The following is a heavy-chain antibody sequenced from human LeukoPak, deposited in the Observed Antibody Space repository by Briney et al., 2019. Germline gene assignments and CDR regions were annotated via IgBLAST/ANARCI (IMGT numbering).Heavy chain of an antibody. V-gene: IGHV4-34*01. Sequence: KPSETLSLTCGVHGGSFRGYYWSWIRQPPGKGLEWIGAINHSGSTNYNPSLKSRITISVDTTKNQFSLKLSSVTAADTAVYYCARSHYDFWSGYYEGIDYWGQGTLVTVSS. CDR3: ARSHYDFWSGYYEGIDY. D-gene: IGHD3-3*01. CDR1: GGSFRGYY. CDR2: INHSGST. J-gene: IGHJ4*02.